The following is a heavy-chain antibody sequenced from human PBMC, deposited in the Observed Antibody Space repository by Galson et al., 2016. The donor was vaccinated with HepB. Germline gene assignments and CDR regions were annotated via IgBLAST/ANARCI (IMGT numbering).Heavy chain of an antibody. V-gene: IGHV1-69*06. Sequence: SVKVSCKASEGTFSSYTISWVRQAPGQGLEWMGGIIPIFDTANYAQKFQGRVTITADKSTSTAYMELSSLRSEDTAVYYCARQGLAARGWFDPWGQGTLVTVSS. CDR3: ARQGLAARGWFDP. D-gene: IGHD6-19*01. CDR2: IIPIFDTA. J-gene: IGHJ5*02. CDR1: EGTFSSYT.